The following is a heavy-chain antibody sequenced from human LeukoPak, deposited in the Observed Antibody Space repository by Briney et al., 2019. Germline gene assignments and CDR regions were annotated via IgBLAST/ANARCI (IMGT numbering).Heavy chain of an antibody. CDR3: ARDRLGSFYYFDY. Sequence: SETLSLTCTVPGGSISSSSYYWGWIRQPPGKGLEWIGSIYYTGSTYYNPSLKSRVTISVDTSKNQFSLKLSSVTAADTAVYYCARDRLGSFYYFDYWGQGTLVTVSS. CDR1: GGSISSSSYY. J-gene: IGHJ4*02. CDR2: IYYTGST. V-gene: IGHV4-39*07. D-gene: IGHD6-13*01.